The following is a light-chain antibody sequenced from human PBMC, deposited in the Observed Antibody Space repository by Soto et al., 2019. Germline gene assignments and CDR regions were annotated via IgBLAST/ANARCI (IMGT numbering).Light chain of an antibody. CDR1: QSVSSSY. Sequence: EIVLTQSPGTLSLSPGERATLSCRASQSVSSSYSAWYQQKPGQAPRLLIYGASSRATGIPDRFSGSGSGTVFTLTISRLEHEDCAVYYCQQYGSSPRTFGQGTKVEIK. CDR3: QQYGSSPRT. V-gene: IGKV3-20*01. J-gene: IGKJ4*01. CDR2: GAS.